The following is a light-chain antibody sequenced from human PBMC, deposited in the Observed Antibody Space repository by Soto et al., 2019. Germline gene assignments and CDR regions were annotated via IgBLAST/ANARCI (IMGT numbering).Light chain of an antibody. CDR1: QSVSSGF. J-gene: IGKJ1*01. Sequence: EIVLTQSPGTLSLSPGERATLSCRASQSVSSGFLSWYQPKPGQAPSLLIYGASSRATGIPDRFSGSGSGTDFILTISRLEAEDFAVYYCQQYSSSPRTFGQGTKVEIK. CDR2: GAS. CDR3: QQYSSSPRT. V-gene: IGKV3-20*01.